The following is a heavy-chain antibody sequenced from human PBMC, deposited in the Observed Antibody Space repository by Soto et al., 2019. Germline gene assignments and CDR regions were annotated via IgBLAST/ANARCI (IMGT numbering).Heavy chain of an antibody. CDR2: IWYDGSNK. CDR3: ARVRAEGYYYMDV. CDR1: GFTFSSYG. J-gene: IGHJ6*03. V-gene: IGHV3-33*01. Sequence: PGGSLRLSCXASGFTFSSYGVHWVRQAPGKGLEWVAVIWYDGSNKYYADSVKGRFTISRDNSKNTLYLQMNSLRAEDTAVYYCARVRAEGYYYMDVWGKGTTVTVSS.